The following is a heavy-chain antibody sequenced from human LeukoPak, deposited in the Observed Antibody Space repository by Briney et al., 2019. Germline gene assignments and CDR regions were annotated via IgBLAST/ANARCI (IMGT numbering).Heavy chain of an antibody. J-gene: IGHJ4*02. Sequence: ASVKVSCKASGGTFSSYAISWVRQAPGQGLEWMGGIIPIFGTANYAQKFQGRVTITTDESTSTAYMELSSLRSEDTAVYYCAKEGYCSGGDCYTYFDYWGQGSLVTVSS. V-gene: IGHV1-69*05. CDR2: IIPIFGTA. CDR1: GGTFSSYA. D-gene: IGHD2-15*01. CDR3: AKEGYCSGGDCYTYFDY.